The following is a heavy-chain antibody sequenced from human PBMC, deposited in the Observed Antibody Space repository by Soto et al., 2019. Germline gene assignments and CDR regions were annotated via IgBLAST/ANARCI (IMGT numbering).Heavy chain of an antibody. D-gene: IGHD3-16*02. CDR1: GFTVSSNY. CDR3: ARASAPDYDYVWGSYRYFYFDY. V-gene: IGHV3-53*01. Sequence: AGGSLRLSCAASGFTVSSNYMSWVRQAPGKGLEWVSVIYSGGSTYYADSVKGRFTISRDNSKNTLYLQMNSLRAEDTAVYYCARASAPDYDYVWGSYRYFYFDYWGQGTLVTVSS. CDR2: IYSGGST. J-gene: IGHJ4*02.